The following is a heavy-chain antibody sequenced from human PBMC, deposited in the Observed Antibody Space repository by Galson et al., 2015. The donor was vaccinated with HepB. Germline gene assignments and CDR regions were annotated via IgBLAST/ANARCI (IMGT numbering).Heavy chain of an antibody. CDR2: ISGSGVTT. V-gene: IGHV3-23*01. CDR1: GFTFSSYA. Sequence: SLRLSCAASGFTFSSYAMNWVRQAPGKGLEWVSLISGSGVTTHYADSVKGRFTISRDNSKNTLYLQMNSLRAEDTALYFCAKDFDSSGFYYDYLDYWGQGTLVAVSS. CDR3: AKDFDSSGFYYDYLDY. D-gene: IGHD3-22*01. J-gene: IGHJ4*02.